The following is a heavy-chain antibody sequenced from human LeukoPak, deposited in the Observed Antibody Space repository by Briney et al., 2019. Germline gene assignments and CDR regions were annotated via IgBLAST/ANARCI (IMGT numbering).Heavy chain of an antibody. J-gene: IGHJ4*02. V-gene: IGHV4-39*07. CDR2: IHYSGST. Sequence: SETLSLTCTVSGGSISSSSYYWGWIRQPPGKGLEYIGHIHYSGSTYYSPSLKSRVTMSVDTSKNQFSLKLNSVTAADTAVYYCARAPAPIYYFDNWGQGTLVTVSS. CDR1: GGSISSSSYY. D-gene: IGHD2-2*01. CDR3: ARAPAPIYYFDN.